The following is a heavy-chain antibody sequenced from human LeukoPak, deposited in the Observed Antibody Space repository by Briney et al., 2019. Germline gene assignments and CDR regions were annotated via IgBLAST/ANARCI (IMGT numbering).Heavy chain of an antibody. Sequence: GGSLRLSCAASGFTFSSYEMSWVRQAPGKGLEWVSYISSSGSTIYYADSVKGRFTISRDNAKNSLYLQMNSLRAEDTAVYYCARSGYGDYALSVAFDIWGQGTMVTVSS. D-gene: IGHD4-17*01. J-gene: IGHJ3*02. CDR1: GFTFSSYE. CDR3: ARSGYGDYALSVAFDI. CDR2: ISSSGSTI. V-gene: IGHV3-48*03.